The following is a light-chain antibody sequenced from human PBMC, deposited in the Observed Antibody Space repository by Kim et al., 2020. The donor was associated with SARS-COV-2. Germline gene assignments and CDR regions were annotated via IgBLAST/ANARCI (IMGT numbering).Light chain of an antibody. V-gene: IGLV4-69*01. CDR2: VNSDGSH. J-gene: IGLJ3*02. Sequence: QLVLTQSPSASASLGASVKLTCTLNSGHSSYAIAWHQQQPEKGPRYLMKVNSDGSHSKGDGIPDRFSGSSSGAERYLTISSLQSEDGADYYCQTWGTGIRVFGGGTKVTVL. CDR1: SGHSSYA. CDR3: QTWGTGIRV.